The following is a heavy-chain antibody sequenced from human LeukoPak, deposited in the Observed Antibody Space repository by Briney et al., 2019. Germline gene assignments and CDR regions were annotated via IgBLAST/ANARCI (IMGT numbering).Heavy chain of an antibody. CDR2: IIPIFGTA. CDR1: GYIFTSYG. V-gene: IGHV1-69*05. J-gene: IGHJ6*03. Sequence: ASVKVSCKAAGYIFTSYGISWVRQAPGQGLEWMGGIIPIFGTANYAQKFQGRVTITTDESTSTAYMELSSLRSEDTAVYYCAREARSHYYYYMDVWGKGTTVTVSS. CDR3: AREARSHYYYYMDV.